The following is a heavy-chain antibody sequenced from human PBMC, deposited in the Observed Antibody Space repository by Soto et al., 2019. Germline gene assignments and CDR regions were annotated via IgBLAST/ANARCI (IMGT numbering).Heavy chain of an antibody. CDR3: ARGGYYDTSGYYSTSYYFDY. CDR2: IWYGGSNK. D-gene: IGHD3-22*01. V-gene: IGHV3-33*01. J-gene: IGHJ4*02. CDR1: GFTFSSYA. Sequence: QVQLVESGGGVVQPGRSLGHSCEASGFTFSSYAMHWVRQAPGKGLEWVAVIWYGGSNKYYADSVKGRFTISRDNSKNTLYLQMNSLRAEDTSVYHCARGGYYDTSGYYSTSYYFDYWGQGTLVTVSS.